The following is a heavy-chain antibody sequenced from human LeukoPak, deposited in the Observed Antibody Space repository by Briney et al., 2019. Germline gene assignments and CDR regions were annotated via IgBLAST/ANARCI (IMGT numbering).Heavy chain of an antibody. J-gene: IGHJ4*02. Sequence: PGRSLRLSCAASGFTFSSYAMHWVRQAPGKGLEWVAVISYDGSNKYYADSVKGRFTISRDNSKNTLYLQMNSLRAEDTAVYYCAKDSIHCSSTSCHPYYFDYWGQGTLVTVSS. CDR1: GFTFSSYA. V-gene: IGHV3-30-3*01. D-gene: IGHD2-2*01. CDR3: AKDSIHCSSTSCHPYYFDY. CDR2: ISYDGSNK.